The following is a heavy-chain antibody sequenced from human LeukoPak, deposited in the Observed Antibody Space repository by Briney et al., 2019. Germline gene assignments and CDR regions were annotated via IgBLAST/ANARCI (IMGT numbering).Heavy chain of an antibody. D-gene: IGHD1-26*01. J-gene: IGHJ4*02. Sequence: SETLSLTCTVSGGSISSYYWSWIRQPAGKGLEWIGRIYTSGSTNYNPSLKSRVTMSVDTSKNQLSLKLSSVTAADTAVYYCAKLSWRELLSDDFDYWGQGTQVTVSS. CDR2: IYTSGST. CDR1: GGSISSYY. V-gene: IGHV4-4*07. CDR3: AKLSWRELLSDDFDY.